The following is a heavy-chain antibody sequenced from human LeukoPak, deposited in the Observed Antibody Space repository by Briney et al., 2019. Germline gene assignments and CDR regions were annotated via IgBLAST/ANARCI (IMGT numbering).Heavy chain of an antibody. V-gene: IGHV1-46*01. J-gene: IGHJ4*02. Sequence: ASVKVSCKASGYTFTSYYMHWVRQAPGQELEWMGIINPSGGSTSYAQKFQGRVTMTRDMSTSTVYMELSSLRSEDTAVYYCARRSGAAGISRYFDYWGQGTLVTVSS. CDR2: INPSGGST. CDR3: ARRSGAAGISRYFDY. D-gene: IGHD6-13*01. CDR1: GYTFTSYY.